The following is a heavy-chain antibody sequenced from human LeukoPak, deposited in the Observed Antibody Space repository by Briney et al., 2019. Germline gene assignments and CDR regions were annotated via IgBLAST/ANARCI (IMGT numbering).Heavy chain of an antibody. D-gene: IGHD3-10*01. V-gene: IGHV3-48*04. Sequence: PGGSLRLSCAASGFTFSSYSMNWVRQAPGKGLEWVSYISSSSSTRYCADSMKARFTISRDNAKNSLYLQMNSLRAEDTAVYYCARDDGEITMVPSAFDIWGQGTMVTVSS. CDR1: GFTFSSYS. CDR2: ISSSSSTR. CDR3: ARDDGEITMVPSAFDI. J-gene: IGHJ3*02.